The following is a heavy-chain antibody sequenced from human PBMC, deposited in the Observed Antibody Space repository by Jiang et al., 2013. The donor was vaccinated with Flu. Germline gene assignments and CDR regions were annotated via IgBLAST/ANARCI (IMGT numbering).Heavy chain of an antibody. J-gene: IGHJ4*02. CDR3: ARETYYYNSRGDFDY. CDR2: INTNTGNP. V-gene: IGHV7-4-1*02. Sequence: QSGSELKKSGASVKVSCKASGYTFISYAMNWVRQAPGQGLEWMGWINTNTGNPTYAQGFTGRFVFSLDTSVTTAYLQITSLKAEDTAVYYCARETYYYNSRGDFDYWGLGTLVTVSS. D-gene: IGHD3-22*01. CDR1: GYTFISYA.